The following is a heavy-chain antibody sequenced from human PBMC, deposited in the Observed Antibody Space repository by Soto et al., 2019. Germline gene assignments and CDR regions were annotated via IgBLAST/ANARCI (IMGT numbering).Heavy chain of an antibody. V-gene: IGHV3-23*01. Sequence: EVQLLESGGDLRQPGGSLRLSCAASGFSFSSYSMSWVRHVPGKGLQWVSGMSATGGSTYYADTVKGRFTTSRDNSRKTMYLQMIILRADDTAVYYCANSWGDTGQESAFDIWGLGTMVTVSA. J-gene: IGHJ3*02. CDR3: ANSWGDTGQESAFDI. CDR2: MSATGGST. D-gene: IGHD5-18*01. CDR1: GFSFSSYS.